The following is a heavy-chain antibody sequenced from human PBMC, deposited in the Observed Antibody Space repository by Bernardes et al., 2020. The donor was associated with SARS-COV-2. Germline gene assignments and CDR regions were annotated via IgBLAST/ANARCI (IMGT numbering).Heavy chain of an antibody. V-gene: IGHV3-23*01. CDR2: ISNDVDNT. J-gene: IGHJ2*01. CDR1: GFMFSNYA. Sequence: GGSLRLSCAASGFMFSNYAMSWVRQAPGKGLEWVSSISNDVDNTYYADSVKGRFTISRDNSKNTLSLQMNSLRADDTAAYFCATAVYCSGRNCNYWYFDLWGRGTLVTVSS. D-gene: IGHD2-15*01. CDR3: ATAVYCSGRNCNYWYFDL.